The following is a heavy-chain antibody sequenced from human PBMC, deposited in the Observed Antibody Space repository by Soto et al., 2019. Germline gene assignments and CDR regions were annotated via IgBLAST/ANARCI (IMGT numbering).Heavy chain of an antibody. CDR1: GFTFSRYA. V-gene: IGHV3-30*09. Sequence: QVQLVESGGGVVQPGRSLRLSCAASGFTFSRYAMHWVRQAPGKGLEWVASISYDGASKYYADSVKGRFAISRDNSKNTLYLQMSSLRAEDTAVYHCARLNVDDGNSDHWGRGTLVTVSS. CDR3: ARLNVDDGNSDH. J-gene: IGHJ5*02. D-gene: IGHD4-17*01. CDR2: ISYDGASK.